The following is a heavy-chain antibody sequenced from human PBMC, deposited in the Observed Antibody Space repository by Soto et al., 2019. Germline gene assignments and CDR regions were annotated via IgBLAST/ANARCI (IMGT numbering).Heavy chain of an antibody. CDR1: GFTFSSYG. V-gene: IGHV3-30*18. Sequence: QVQLVESGGGVVQPGRSLRLSCTASGFTFSSYGMHWVRQAPGKGLEWVAVISYDGSNKYYADSVKGRFTISRDNSKNTLYLQMNSLRAEDTAVYYCAKDIGRWFGAPGGMDVWGQGTTVTVSS. CDR2: ISYDGSNK. CDR3: AKDIGRWFGAPGGMDV. D-gene: IGHD3-10*01. J-gene: IGHJ6*02.